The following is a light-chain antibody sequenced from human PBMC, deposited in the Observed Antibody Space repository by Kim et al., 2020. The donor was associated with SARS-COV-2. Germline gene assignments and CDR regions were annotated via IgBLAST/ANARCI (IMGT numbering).Light chain of an antibody. Sequence: SYELTQPPSVSVSPGQTASITCSGDKLGDKYACWYQQKPGQSPVLVIYQDSKRPSGIPERFSGSNSGYTATLTISGTQAMDEADFYCQAWDSSTAGVFGG. V-gene: IGLV3-1*01. CDR2: QDS. CDR1: KLGDKY. CDR3: QAWDSSTAGV. J-gene: IGLJ3*02.